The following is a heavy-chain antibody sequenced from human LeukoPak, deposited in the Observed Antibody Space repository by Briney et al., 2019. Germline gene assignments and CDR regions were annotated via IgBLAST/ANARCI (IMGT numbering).Heavy chain of an antibody. J-gene: IGHJ4*02. D-gene: IGHD6-13*01. CDR1: GFTFSSYW. Sequence: PGGSLRLSCAASGFTFSSYWMHWVRQAPGKGLGWVSRINSDGSSTSYAGSVKGRFTISRDNAKNKLYLQMNSLRAEDTAVYYCARETAAAGDYYFDYWGQGTLVTVSS. V-gene: IGHV3-74*01. CDR3: ARETAAAGDYYFDY. CDR2: INSDGSST.